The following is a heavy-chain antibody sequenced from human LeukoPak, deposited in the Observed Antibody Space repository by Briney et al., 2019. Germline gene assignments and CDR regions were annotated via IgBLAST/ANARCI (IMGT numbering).Heavy chain of an antibody. CDR2: ISWDSGSI. V-gene: IGHV3-9*01. CDR3: AKDRDEVYFDY. Sequence: PGGSLRLSCAASGFTFDDYAMHWVRQAPGKGLEWVSGISWDSGSIGYADSVKGRFTISRDNAKNSLYLQVNSLRAEDTALYYCAKDRDEVYFDYWGQGTLVTVSS. CDR1: GFTFDDYA. J-gene: IGHJ4*02.